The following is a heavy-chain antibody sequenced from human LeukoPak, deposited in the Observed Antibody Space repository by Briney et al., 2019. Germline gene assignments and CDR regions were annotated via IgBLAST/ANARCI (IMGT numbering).Heavy chain of an antibody. CDR2: INAYNGNT. V-gene: IGHV1-18*01. Sequence: ASVKVSCXASGYTFTSYIISWVRQARGQGLEWMEWINAYNGNTDYAQRVQGRVTMTTDTSTSTAYMELRSLRSDDTAVYYCARDRHIAAAVYYYYMDVWGKGTPVTVSS. CDR3: ARDRHIAAAVYYYYMDV. CDR1: GYTFTSYI. J-gene: IGHJ6*03. D-gene: IGHD6-13*01.